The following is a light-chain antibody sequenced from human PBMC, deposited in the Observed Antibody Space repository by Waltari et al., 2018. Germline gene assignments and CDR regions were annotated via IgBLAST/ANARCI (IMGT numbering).Light chain of an antibody. Sequence: DIQLTQSPSFLSASVGDRVTITCRASQGISSYLAWYQQKPGKAPKLLIYAASSLQSGVPSRFSARGSGTDFTLTISSLQREDFATYYCQQSYSSPRTFGQGTKVEVK. CDR3: QQSYSSPRT. V-gene: IGKV1-39*01. CDR1: QGISSY. J-gene: IGKJ1*01. CDR2: AAS.